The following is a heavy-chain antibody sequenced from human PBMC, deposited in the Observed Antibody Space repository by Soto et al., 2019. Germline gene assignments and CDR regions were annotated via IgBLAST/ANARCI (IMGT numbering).Heavy chain of an antibody. CDR3: ARGLVVVPAAINGYNWFDP. CDR1: GGSFSGYY. V-gene: IGHV4-34*01. CDR2: INHSGST. Sequence: QVQLQQWGAGLLKPSETLSLTCAVYGGSFSGYYWSWIRQPPGKGLEWIGEINHSGSTNYNPSLKRRVTISVDTSKNQFSLKLSSVTAADTAVYYCARGLVVVPAAINGYNWFDPWGQGTLVTVSS. J-gene: IGHJ5*02. D-gene: IGHD2-2*02.